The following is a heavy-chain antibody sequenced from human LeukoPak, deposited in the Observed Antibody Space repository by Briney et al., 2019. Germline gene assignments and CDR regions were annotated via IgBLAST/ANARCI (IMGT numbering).Heavy chain of an antibody. J-gene: IGHJ4*02. CDR1: GDSISSSSFY. Sequence: SETLSLTCTVSGDSISSSSFYWGWIRQPPGKGLEWIGNIYYSGSTYYNPSLKSRVTISVDTSKNQFSLRLSSVTAADTAVYYCARRRQSEQWLSRSFDYWGQGTLVTVSS. D-gene: IGHD6-19*01. CDR2: IYYSGST. V-gene: IGHV4-39*07. CDR3: ARRRQSEQWLSRSFDY.